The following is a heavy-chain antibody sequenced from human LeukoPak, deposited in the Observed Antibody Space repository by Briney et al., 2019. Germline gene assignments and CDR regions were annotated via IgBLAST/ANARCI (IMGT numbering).Heavy chain of an antibody. D-gene: IGHD6-13*01. V-gene: IGHV3-66*01. Sequence: GGSLRLSCAASGFTVSANFMTWVRQAPGKGLEWVSVIYSDGSIYYADSVKGRFTISRDISKNTLYLQMNSLRAEDTAVYYCARMYSTSHFDFWGQGTLVTVSS. CDR1: GFTVSANF. CDR2: IYSDGSI. J-gene: IGHJ4*02. CDR3: ARMYSTSHFDF.